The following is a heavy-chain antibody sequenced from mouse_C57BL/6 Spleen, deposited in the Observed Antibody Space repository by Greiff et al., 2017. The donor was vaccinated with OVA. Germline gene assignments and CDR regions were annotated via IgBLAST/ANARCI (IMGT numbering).Heavy chain of an antibody. J-gene: IGHJ4*01. D-gene: IGHD4-1*01. CDR1: GYTFTDYE. Sequence: LQESGAELVRPGASVTLSCKASGYTFTDYEMHWVKQTPVHGLEWIGAIDPETGGTAYNQKFKGKAILTADKSSSTAYMELRSLTSEDSAVYYCTRTDWDDAMDYWGQGTSVTVSS. V-gene: IGHV1-15*01. CDR3: TRTDWDDAMDY. CDR2: IDPETGGT.